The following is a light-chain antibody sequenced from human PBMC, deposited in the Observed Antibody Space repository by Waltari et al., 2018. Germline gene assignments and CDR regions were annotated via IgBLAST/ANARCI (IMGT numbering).Light chain of an antibody. J-gene: IGLJ1*01. V-gene: IGLV4-69*01. CDR2: VTSDGRQ. CDR3: QTWASGLYV. Sequence: QLVLTQSPSASASPGASVKLTCTLSGGHSGYAIAWHQQHPEKGPRFLMKVTSDGRQNKGDGIPDRVSGSSSGAERYLPISSLQSEDEADYYCQTWASGLYVFGTGTKVTVV. CDR1: GGHSGYA.